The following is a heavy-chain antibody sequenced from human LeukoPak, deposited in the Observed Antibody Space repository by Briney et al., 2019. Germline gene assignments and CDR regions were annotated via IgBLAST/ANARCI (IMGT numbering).Heavy chain of an antibody. V-gene: IGHV3-48*03. Sequence: TGGSLRLSCAASGFTFSSYEMNWDRQAPGKGLEWVSYISTSGSTKYYADSVKGRFTISRDNANNSLYLQMNSLRAEDTAVYYCARETCTTCYTYSYNYYMDVWGKGTTVTVSS. CDR3: ARETCTTCYTYSYNYYMDV. CDR1: GFTFSSYE. J-gene: IGHJ6*03. CDR2: ISTSGSTK. D-gene: IGHD2-2*01.